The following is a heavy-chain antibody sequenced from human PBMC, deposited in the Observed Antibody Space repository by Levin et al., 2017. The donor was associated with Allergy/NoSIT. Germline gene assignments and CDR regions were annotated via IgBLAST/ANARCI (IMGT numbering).Heavy chain of an antibody. CDR2: IIPMFGKA. Sequence: ASVKVSCKAFGGTLSNNAISWVRQAPGQGLEWMGGIIPMFGKATYAQQFQGRVTITADKSTSTAYIQLSGLRPEDTAGYLCARDGDRKGSLRYDAFEFWGKGTVVAVSA. V-gene: IGHV1-69*06. J-gene: IGHJ3*01. CDR1: GGTLSNNA. CDR3: ARDGDRKGSLRYDAFEF. D-gene: IGHD6-13*01.